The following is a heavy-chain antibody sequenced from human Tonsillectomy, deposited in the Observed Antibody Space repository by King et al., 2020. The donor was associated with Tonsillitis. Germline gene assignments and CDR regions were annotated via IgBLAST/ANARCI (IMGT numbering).Heavy chain of an antibody. D-gene: IGHD1-26*01. CDR1: EFTVSNNC. CDR2: IYRGGST. V-gene: IGHV3-66*01. J-gene: IGHJ6*03. Sequence: DVQLVESGGGLVQPGGSLRLSCAASEFTVSNNCMSWVRQAPGKGLEWVSVIYRGGSTHYADPVKDRFTISRDNSKNTLYLQMNSLRVEDTAVYYCVTETPGGGKYYYLDVWGKGTTVTVSS. CDR3: VTETPGGGKYYYLDV.